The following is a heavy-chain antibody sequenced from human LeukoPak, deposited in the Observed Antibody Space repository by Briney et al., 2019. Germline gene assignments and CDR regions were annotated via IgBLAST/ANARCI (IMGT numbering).Heavy chain of an antibody. CDR2: ISSSSYI. V-gene: IGHV3-21*01. CDR1: GFTFSSYS. D-gene: IGHD6-13*01. Sequence: GGSLRLSCAASGFTFSSYSMNWVRQAPGKGLEWVSSISSSSYIYYADSVKGRFTISRDNAKNSLYLQMNSLRAEDTAVYYCARKNGAAAGPFDYWGQGTLVTVSS. CDR3: ARKNGAAAGPFDY. J-gene: IGHJ4*02.